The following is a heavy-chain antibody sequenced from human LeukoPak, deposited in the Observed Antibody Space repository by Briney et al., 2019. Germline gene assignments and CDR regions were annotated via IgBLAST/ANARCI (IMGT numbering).Heavy chain of an antibody. J-gene: IGHJ1*01. CDR1: GFTFSSYA. V-gene: IGHV3-30*04. D-gene: IGHD3-10*01. Sequence: PGRSLRLSCAASGFTFSSYAMHWVRQAPGKGLEWVAVISYDGSNKYYADSVKGRFTISRDNSKNTLYLQMNSLRAEDTAVYYCARGGITMVRGAYLWGQGTLVTVSS. CDR3: ARGGITMVRGAYL. CDR2: ISYDGSNK.